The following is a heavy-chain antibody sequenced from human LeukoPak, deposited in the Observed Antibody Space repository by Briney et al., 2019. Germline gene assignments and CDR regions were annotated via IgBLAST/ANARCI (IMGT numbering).Heavy chain of an antibody. CDR1: GFTFSTYA. CDR3: AKAYAFVGANYFDY. Sequence: PGGSLRLSCAASGFTFSTYAMSWVRQAPGKGLGWVSAIGDTTYYVDSVKGRFTISRDNSKNTLYLQMNNLRGEDAAIYYCAKAYAFVGANYFDYWGQGILVTVSS. J-gene: IGHJ4*02. V-gene: IGHV3-23*01. D-gene: IGHD1-26*01. CDR2: IGDTT.